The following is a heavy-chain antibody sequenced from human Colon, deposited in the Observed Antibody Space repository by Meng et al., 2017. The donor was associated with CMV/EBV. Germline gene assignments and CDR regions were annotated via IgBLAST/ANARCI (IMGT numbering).Heavy chain of an antibody. CDR3: ARPSDNGWYYFDS. D-gene: IGHD6-19*01. Sequence: SETLSLTCTVSGYSISSGYYWGWIRQPPGKGLEWIGSIYHSGSTYYNPSLKSRVTISIDTSKNQFSLKVSSVTAADTSIYYCARPSDNGWYYFDSWGQGTLVTVSS. CDR1: GYSISSGYY. J-gene: IGHJ4*02. CDR2: IYHSGST. V-gene: IGHV4-38-2*02.